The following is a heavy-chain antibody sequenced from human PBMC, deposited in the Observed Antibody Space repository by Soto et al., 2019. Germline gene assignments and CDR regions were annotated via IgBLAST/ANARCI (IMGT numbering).Heavy chain of an antibody. CDR3: AREMAGLGGEYDY. CDR2: ISGSSGNA. CDR1: GYTFTKYG. Sequence: QVQLVQSGAEVKNPGASVKVSCKTSGYTFTKYGVGWVRQAPGQGLEWMGWISGSSGNANYAEKVQGRIKLTTDTTTSTGYIELRSLRSDDTAVYYCAREMAGLGGEYDYWGQGTLVTVSS. V-gene: IGHV1-18*01. J-gene: IGHJ4*02. D-gene: IGHD3-16*01.